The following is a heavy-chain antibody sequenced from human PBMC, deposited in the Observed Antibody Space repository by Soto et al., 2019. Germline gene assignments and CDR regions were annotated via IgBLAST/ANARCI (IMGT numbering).Heavy chain of an antibody. Sequence: PSETLSLTCTVSGGSVNTAPYYWSWIRQPPGKGLEWIGYIYYSGSTNYSPSLKSRVSISLDMSKNQFSLNLSSVTAADTAVYYCARDHHSLYDTSGYYPYFDYWGQGTLVTVSS. CDR1: GGSVNTAPYY. D-gene: IGHD3-22*01. J-gene: IGHJ4*02. CDR2: IYYSGST. CDR3: ARDHHSLYDTSGYYPYFDY. V-gene: IGHV4-61*01.